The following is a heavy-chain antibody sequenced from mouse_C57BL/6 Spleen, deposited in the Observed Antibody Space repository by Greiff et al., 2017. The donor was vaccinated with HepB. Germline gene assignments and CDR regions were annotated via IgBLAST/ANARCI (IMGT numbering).Heavy chain of an antibody. CDR1: GYTFTDYY. D-gene: IGHD1-1*01. V-gene: IGHV1-19*01. Sequence: VQLLQSGPVLVKPGASVKMSCKASGYTFTDYYMNWVKQSHGKSLEWIGVINPYNGGTSYNQKFKGKSTLTVDKSTSTAYMELNSLTSEDAAVYYGARGTTVVTEGYFDVWGTGTTVTVSS. CDR3: ARGTTVVTEGYFDV. J-gene: IGHJ1*03. CDR2: INPYNGGT.